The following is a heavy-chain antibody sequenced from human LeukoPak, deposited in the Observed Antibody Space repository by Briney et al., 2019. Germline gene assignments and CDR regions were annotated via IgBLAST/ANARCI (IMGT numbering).Heavy chain of an antibody. CDR3: ARAYGPKEVFFDY. V-gene: IGHV3-53*01. J-gene: IGHJ4*02. CDR2: IYSGGST. CDR1: GFTVSSNY. D-gene: IGHD3-10*01. Sequence: PGGSLRLSCAASGFTVSSNYMSWVRQAPGKGLEWVSVIYSGGSTYYADSVKGRFTISRDNSKNTLYLQMNSLRAEDTAVYYWARAYGPKEVFFDYWGQGTLVTVSS.